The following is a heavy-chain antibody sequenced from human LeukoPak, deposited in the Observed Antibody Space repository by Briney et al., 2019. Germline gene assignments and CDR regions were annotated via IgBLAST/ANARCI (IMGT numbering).Heavy chain of an antibody. V-gene: IGHV3-30*02. CDR3: AKIPYLGYYDSSGYSDPHDY. J-gene: IGHJ4*02. CDR1: GLTFSSYG. Sequence: SGGSLRLSCAASGLTFSSYGMHWVRQAPGKGLEGVAFIRYDGSNKYYADSVKGRFTISRDNSKNTLYLQMNSLRAEDTAVYYCAKIPYLGYYDSSGYSDPHDYWDQGTLVTVSS. D-gene: IGHD3-22*01. CDR2: IRYDGSNK.